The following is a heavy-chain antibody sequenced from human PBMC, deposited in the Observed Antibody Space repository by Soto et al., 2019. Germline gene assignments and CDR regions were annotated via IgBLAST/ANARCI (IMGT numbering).Heavy chain of an antibody. Sequence: GGSLRLSCAASGFTFSSYGMHWVRQAPGKGLEWVAVIWYDGSNKYYADSVKGRFTISRDNSKNTLYLQMNSLRAEDTAVYYCARGYTDYPGAFDIWGQGTMVTVSS. V-gene: IGHV3-33*01. CDR1: GFTFSSYG. J-gene: IGHJ3*02. CDR3: ARGYTDYPGAFDI. D-gene: IGHD1-20*01. CDR2: IWYDGSNK.